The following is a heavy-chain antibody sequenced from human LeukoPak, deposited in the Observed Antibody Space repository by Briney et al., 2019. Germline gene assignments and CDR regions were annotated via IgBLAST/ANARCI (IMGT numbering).Heavy chain of an antibody. CDR3: ARRGHYYGSGSPHYFDY. CDR1: GFSLSTSGVG. V-gene: IGHV2-5*02. Sequence: SGPTLVNPTQILTLTCTFSGFSLSTSGVGVGWIRQPPGKALEWLALIYWDDDKRYSPSLKSRLTITKDTSKNQVVLTMTNMDPVDTATYYCARRGHYYGSGSPHYFDYWGQGTLVTVSS. J-gene: IGHJ4*02. CDR2: IYWDDDK. D-gene: IGHD3-10*01.